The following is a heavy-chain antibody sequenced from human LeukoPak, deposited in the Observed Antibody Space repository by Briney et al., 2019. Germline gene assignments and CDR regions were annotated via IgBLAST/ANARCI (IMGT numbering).Heavy chain of an antibody. J-gene: IGHJ4*02. CDR2: ISWDGGST. D-gene: IGHD6-13*01. CDR1: GFTFTNYV. V-gene: IGHV3-43D*03. CDR3: AKGRPDRFSAGYSSSWYGGFDY. Sequence: GGSLRLSCAASGFTFTNYVMGWVRQAQGKGLEWVSLISWDGGSTYYADSVKGRFTISRDNSKNSLYLQMNSLRAEDTALYYCAKGRPDRFSAGYSSSWYGGFDYWGQGTLVTVSS.